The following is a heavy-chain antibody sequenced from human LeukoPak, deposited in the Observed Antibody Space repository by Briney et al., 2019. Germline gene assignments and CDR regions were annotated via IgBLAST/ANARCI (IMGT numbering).Heavy chain of an antibody. CDR2: IYVSGST. CDR1: GFNFNVAW. V-gene: IGHV3-66*01. J-gene: IGHJ4*02. Sequence: GGSLRLSCVTSGFNFNVAWMTWVRQAPGKGLEWVSVIYVSGSTFYTDSVKGRFTISRDNSKNTLFLQMNSLRAEDTAVYYCARDAKIGSYSSFDSWGQGTLVTVSS. CDR3: ARDAKIGSYSSFDS. D-gene: IGHD1-26*01.